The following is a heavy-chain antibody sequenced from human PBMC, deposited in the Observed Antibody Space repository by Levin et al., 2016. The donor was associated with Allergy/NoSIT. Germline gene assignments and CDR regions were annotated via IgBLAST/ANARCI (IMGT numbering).Heavy chain of an antibody. J-gene: IGHJ5*02. CDR2: IKSKTDGGTT. CDR1: GFTFSNAW. V-gene: IGHV3-15*01. D-gene: IGHD1-7*01. CDR3: TTGGLELRRGDLFDP. Sequence: GGSLRLSCAASGFTFSNAWMSWVRQAPGKGLEWVGRIKSKTDGGTTDYAAPVKGRFTISRDDSKNTLYLQMNSLKTEDTAVYYCTTGGLELRRGDLFDPWGQGTLVTVSS.